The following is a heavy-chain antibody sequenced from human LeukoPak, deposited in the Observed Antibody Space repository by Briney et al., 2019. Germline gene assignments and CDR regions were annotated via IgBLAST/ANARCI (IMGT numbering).Heavy chain of an antibody. D-gene: IGHD3-22*01. CDR1: GFNFTAYW. Sequence: GESLKISCMGAGFNFTAYWIAWVRQMPGKGLEWMGIPHPINSGTKYSPSFQGQVTISADKSSSTAYLRWTSLKASDTAMYYCARHQYYYDSSGNYGWFDSWGQGTLVTVSS. V-gene: IGHV5-51*01. CDR3: ARHQYYYDSSGNYGWFDS. CDR2: PHPINSGT. J-gene: IGHJ5*01.